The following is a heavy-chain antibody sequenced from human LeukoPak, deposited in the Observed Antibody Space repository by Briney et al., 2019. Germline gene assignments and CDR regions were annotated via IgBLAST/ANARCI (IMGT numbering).Heavy chain of an antibody. CDR1: GGSISSYY. V-gene: IGHV4-59*12. Sequence: SETLSLTXTVSGGSISSYYWSWIRQPPGKGLEWIGYLYYAGSTKYNASLKSRVTISVDTSKNQFSLKLRSVTAADTAVYYCARDPQVAGSLSGGAFDIWGQGAMVTVSS. CDR3: ARDPQVAGSLSGGAFDI. J-gene: IGHJ3*02. CDR2: LYYAGST. D-gene: IGHD1-26*01.